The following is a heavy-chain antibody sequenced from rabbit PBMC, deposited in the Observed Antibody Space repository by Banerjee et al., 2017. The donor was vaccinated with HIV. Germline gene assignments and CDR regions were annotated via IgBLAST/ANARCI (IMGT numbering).Heavy chain of an antibody. CDR1: GIDFSTYG. D-gene: IGHD4-1*01. CDR2: TYPDYGTR. Sequence: QEQLVESGGGLVTLGGSLKLSCKASGIDFSTYGISWVRQAPGKGLEWIAYTYPDYGTRDYASWVNGRFTISLDNAQNTVDLKMTSLTAADTATYFCARDLAGVTGWNFNLWGQGTLVTVS. V-gene: IGHV1S47*01. CDR3: ARDLAGVTGWNFNL. J-gene: IGHJ4*01.